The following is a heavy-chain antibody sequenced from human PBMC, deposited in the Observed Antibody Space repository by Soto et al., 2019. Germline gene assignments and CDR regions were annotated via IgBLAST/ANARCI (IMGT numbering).Heavy chain of an antibody. V-gene: IGHV1-18*04. Sequence: QVQLVQSGAEVKKPGASVKVSCKASGYTFTSYGISWVRQAPGQGLEWMGWISAYNGNTNYAQKLQGRVTMTTETSTSTAYMELRSLRSDDTAVYYCARALWEQQPTGGWFDPWGQGTLVTVSS. CDR2: ISAYNGNT. J-gene: IGHJ5*02. CDR1: GYTFTSYG. D-gene: IGHD6-13*01. CDR3: ARALWEQQPTGGWFDP.